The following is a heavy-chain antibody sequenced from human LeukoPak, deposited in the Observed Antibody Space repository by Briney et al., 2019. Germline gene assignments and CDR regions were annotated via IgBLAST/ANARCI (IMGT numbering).Heavy chain of an antibody. CDR1: GFTFSSYA. CDR3: ARQGKWFGELFGVFGMDV. CDR2: ISYDGNNK. D-gene: IGHD3-10*01. J-gene: IGHJ6*02. Sequence: GRSLRLSCAASGFTFSSYAMHWVRQAPGKGLEWVALISYDGNNKYYADSVKGRFTISRDNSKNTLYLQMNSLRAEDTAVYYCARQGKWFGELFGVFGMDVWGQGTTVIVSS. V-gene: IGHV3-30-3*01.